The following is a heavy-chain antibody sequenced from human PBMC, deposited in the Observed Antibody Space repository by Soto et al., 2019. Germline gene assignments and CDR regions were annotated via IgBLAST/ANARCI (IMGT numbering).Heavy chain of an antibody. CDR1: GFTFSSYA. Sequence: QVQLVESGGGVVQPGRSLRLSCAASGFTFSSYAMHWVRQAPGKGLEWVAVISYDGSNKYYADSVKGRFTISRDNSKNTLYLQMNSLRAEDTAVYYCARGSSGWGGAFDIWGQGTMVTVSS. D-gene: IGHD6-19*01. V-gene: IGHV3-30-3*01. J-gene: IGHJ3*02. CDR2: ISYDGSNK. CDR3: ARGSSGWGGAFDI.